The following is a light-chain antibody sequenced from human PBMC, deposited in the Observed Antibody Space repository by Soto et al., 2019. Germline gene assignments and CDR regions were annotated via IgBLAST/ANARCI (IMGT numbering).Light chain of an antibody. J-gene: IGLJ3*02. V-gene: IGLV2-8*01. CDR1: SSDVDTFNY. CDR3: SSYAGSNNWV. CDR2: EVT. Sequence: QPVLTQPPSASGSPGQSVTISCTGTSSDVDTFNYVSWYQQHPGKAPKLMIYEVTERPSGVPDRFSGSKSGNTASLTVSGLQAEDEADYYCSSYAGSNNWVFGGGTKLTVL.